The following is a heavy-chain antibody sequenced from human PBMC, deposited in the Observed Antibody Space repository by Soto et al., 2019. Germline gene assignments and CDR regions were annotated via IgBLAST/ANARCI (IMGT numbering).Heavy chain of an antibody. CDR1: GGCISSGGYY. D-gene: IGHD2-2*01. J-gene: IGHJ4*02. CDR2: IYYSGST. Sequence: SETLSLTCTVSGGCISSGGYYWSWIRQHPGKGPEWIGYIYYSGSTYYNPSLKSRVTISVDTSKNQFSLKLSSVTAADTAVYYCARSGVPAEVGPFDYWGQGTLVTVSS. CDR3: ARSGVPAEVGPFDY. V-gene: IGHV4-31*03.